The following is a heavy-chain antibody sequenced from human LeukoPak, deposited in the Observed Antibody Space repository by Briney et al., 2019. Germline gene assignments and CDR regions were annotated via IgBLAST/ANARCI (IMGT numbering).Heavy chain of an antibody. D-gene: IGHD4-11*01. CDR3: ARAYYSNYVDGMDV. J-gene: IGHJ6*02. V-gene: IGHV4-61*02. CDR1: GGFISSGSYY. CDR2: IYTSGST. Sequence: PSETLSLTCTVSGGFISSGSYYWSWIRQPAGKGLEWIGRIYTSGSTNYNPSLKSRVTISVDTSKNQFSLKLSSVTAADTAVYYCARAYYSNYVDGMDVWGQGTTVTVSS.